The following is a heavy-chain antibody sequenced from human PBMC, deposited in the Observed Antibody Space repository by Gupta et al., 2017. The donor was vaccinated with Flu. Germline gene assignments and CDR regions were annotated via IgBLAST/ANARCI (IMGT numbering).Heavy chain of an antibody. V-gene: IGHV3-30*18. CDR1: GFTFSSYG. CDR2: ISYDGSNK. CDR3: AKIAAAGIDY. Sequence: QVQLVESGGGVVQPGRSLRLSCAASGFTFSSYGMHWVRQAPGKGLGWVAVISYDGSNKYYADSVKGRFTISRDNSKNTLYLQMNSLRAEDTAVYYCAKIAAAGIDYWGQGTLVTVSS. J-gene: IGHJ4*02. D-gene: IGHD6-13*01.